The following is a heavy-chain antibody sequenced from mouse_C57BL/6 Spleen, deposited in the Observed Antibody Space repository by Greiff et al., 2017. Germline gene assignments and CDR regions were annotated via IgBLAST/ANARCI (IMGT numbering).Heavy chain of an antibody. Sequence: QVQLQQSGAELVMPGASVKLSCKASGYTFTSYWMHWMKQRPGQGLEWIGEIDPSDSYTNYNQKFKGKSTLTVDKSSSTAYMQLSSLTSEDSAVYYCARGSKEGAYYAMDYWGQGTSVTVSS. CDR2: IDPSDSYT. V-gene: IGHV1-69*01. CDR1: GYTFTSYW. D-gene: IGHD1-1*01. J-gene: IGHJ4*01. CDR3: ARGSKEGAYYAMDY.